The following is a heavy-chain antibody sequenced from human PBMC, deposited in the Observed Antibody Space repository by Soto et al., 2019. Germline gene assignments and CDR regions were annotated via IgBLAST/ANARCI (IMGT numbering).Heavy chain of an antibody. V-gene: IGHV1-69*05. CDR1: GGTFSSYA. D-gene: IGHD2-15*01. Sequence: SVKVSCKASGGTFSSYAISWVRQAPGQGLEWMGGIIPIFGTANYAQKFQGRFTISRDNSKNTLYLQMNSLRAEDTAVYYCARGLLYCSGGSCSTHPNRNQNWFDPWGQGTLVTVSS. CDR2: IIPIFGTA. J-gene: IGHJ5*02. CDR3: ARGLLYCSGGSCSTHPNRNQNWFDP.